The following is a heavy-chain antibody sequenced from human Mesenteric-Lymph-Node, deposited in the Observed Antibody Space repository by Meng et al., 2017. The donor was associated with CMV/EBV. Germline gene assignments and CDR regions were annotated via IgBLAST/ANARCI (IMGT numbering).Heavy chain of an antibody. CDR1: GGSFSGYY. CDR3: VRGSSYDILTGYFDY. J-gene: IGHJ4*02. V-gene: IGHV4-34*01. CDR2: INHSGST. Sequence: VQLHQGGAGLLKPSVTLSVTCAVYGGSFSGYYWNWIRQSPEKGLEWIGEINHSGSTTYNPSFTSRIIISVDTSTNQISLNMSSVTAADTAVYYCVRGSSYDILTGYFDYWGQGALVTVSS. D-gene: IGHD3-9*01.